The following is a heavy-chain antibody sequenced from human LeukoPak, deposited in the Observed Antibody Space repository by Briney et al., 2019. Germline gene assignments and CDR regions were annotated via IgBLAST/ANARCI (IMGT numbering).Heavy chain of an antibody. Sequence: PGGSLRPSCAASGFTFSSYAMSWVRQAPGKGLEWVSAISGSGGSTYYADSVKGRFTISRDNSKNTLYLQMNSLRAEDTAVYYCITVTTLRLDYWGQGTLDTVSS. CDR1: GFTFSSYA. V-gene: IGHV3-23*01. J-gene: IGHJ4*02. CDR2: ISGSGGST. CDR3: ITVTTLRLDY. D-gene: IGHD4-4*01.